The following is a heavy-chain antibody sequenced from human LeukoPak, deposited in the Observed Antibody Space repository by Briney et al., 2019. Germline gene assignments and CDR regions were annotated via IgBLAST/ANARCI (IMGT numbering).Heavy chain of an antibody. V-gene: IGHV3-30*18. CDR3: ANETPKGSIVRGVIRKPTDY. Sequence: PGGSLRLSCAASRFTFSSYGVHWVSQAQGKGLEWVAVISYGGSNKYYADSVKGRFTISRDNSKNTLYLQMNSLRAEDTAVYYCANETPKGSIVRGVIRKPTDYWGQGSLVTVSS. D-gene: IGHD3-10*01. CDR2: ISYGGSNK. J-gene: IGHJ4*02. CDR1: RFTFSSYG.